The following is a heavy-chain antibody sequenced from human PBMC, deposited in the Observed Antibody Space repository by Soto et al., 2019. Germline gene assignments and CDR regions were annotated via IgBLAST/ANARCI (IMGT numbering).Heavy chain of an antibody. CDR2: IYYSGST. D-gene: IGHD6-13*01. V-gene: IGHV4-59*12. CDR1: GGSISSYY. CDR3: ARWSSSWSIAEFDY. Sequence: PSETLSLTCTVSGGSISSYYWSWIRQPPGKGLEWIGYIYYSGSTNYNPSLKGRFTISRDNAKNSLYLQMNSLRAEDTAVYYCARWSSSWSIAEFDYWGQGTLVTVSS. J-gene: IGHJ4*02.